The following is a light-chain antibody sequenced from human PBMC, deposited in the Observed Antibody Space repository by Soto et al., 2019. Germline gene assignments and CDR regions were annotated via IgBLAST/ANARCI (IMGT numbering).Light chain of an antibody. CDR2: GAS. J-gene: IGKJ1*01. V-gene: IGKV3-20*01. CDR3: QQYGNSPST. Sequence: EIVLTQSPGTLSLSPGERATLSCRASQSVSSSYLAWYQQRPGQAPRLLIYGASSRATGIPDRFSGSGSGTDFTLTISRLEPEDFAVYYFQQYGNSPSTFGQGTKVEIK. CDR1: QSVSSSY.